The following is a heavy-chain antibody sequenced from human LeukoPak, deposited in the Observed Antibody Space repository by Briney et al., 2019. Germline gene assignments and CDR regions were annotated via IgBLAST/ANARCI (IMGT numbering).Heavy chain of an antibody. J-gene: IGHJ3*02. CDR3: ARHSPAAGTSAFDI. D-gene: IGHD6-13*01. Sequence: SETLSLTCAVYGGSFSGYYSSWIRQPPGKGLEWIGEINHSGSTNYNPSLKSRVAISVDTSKNQFSLKLSSVTAADTAAYYCARHSPAAGTSAFDIWGQGTVVTVSS. CDR2: INHSGST. V-gene: IGHV4-34*01. CDR1: GGSFSGYY.